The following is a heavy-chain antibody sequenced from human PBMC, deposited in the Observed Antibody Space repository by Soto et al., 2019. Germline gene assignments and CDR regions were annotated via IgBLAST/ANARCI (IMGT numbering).Heavy chain of an antibody. Sequence: GFTFSVYAMTWVCQAPGKGLEWVSAVTANGGSTYSADSVKGRFTISRDNSKNTLFLQMNSLRAEDTAVYYCASLGVGDWANYYYYYGMDVWGQRTTVTVSS. J-gene: IGHJ6*02. D-gene: IGHD2-21*02. CDR3: ASLGVGDWANYYYYYGMDV. CDR1: GFTFSVYA. CDR2: VTANGGST. V-gene: IGHV3-23*01.